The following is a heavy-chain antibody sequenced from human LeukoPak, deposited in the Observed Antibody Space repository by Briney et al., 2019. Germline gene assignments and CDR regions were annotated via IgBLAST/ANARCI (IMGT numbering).Heavy chain of an antibody. Sequence: GASVKVSCKASGGTFSSYAISWVRQAPGQGLEWMGRIIPILGIANYAQKFQGRVTITADESTNTAYMELSSLRSEDTAVYYCAKEPRLRTAGWWAEFDLWGQGTLVTVSS. J-gene: IGHJ4*02. CDR3: AKEPRLRTAGWWAEFDL. CDR2: IIPILGIA. CDR1: GGTFSSYA. V-gene: IGHV1-69*04. D-gene: IGHD2-15*01.